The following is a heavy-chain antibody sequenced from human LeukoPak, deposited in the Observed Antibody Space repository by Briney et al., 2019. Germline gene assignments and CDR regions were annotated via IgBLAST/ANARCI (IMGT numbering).Heavy chain of an antibody. D-gene: IGHD1-26*01. Sequence: GGSLRLSFAAPGFTFYGYSLPRVREAPGKGLGGGPGISWNSGSIGYADSVKGRFTISRDNAKNSLYLQMNSLRAEDTALYYCAKDGGSYNLYAFNIWGQGTMVTVSS. V-gene: IGHV3-9*01. CDR2: ISWNSGSI. CDR1: GFTFYGYS. CDR3: AKDGGSYNLYAFNI. J-gene: IGHJ3*02.